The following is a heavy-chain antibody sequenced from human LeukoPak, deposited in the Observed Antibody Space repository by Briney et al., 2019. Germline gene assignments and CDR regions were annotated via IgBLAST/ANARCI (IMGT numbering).Heavy chain of an antibody. CDR1: GGSFSGYY. D-gene: IGHD3-9*01. J-gene: IGHJ3*02. Sequence: SETLSLTCALYGGSFSGYYWSWIRQPPGKGLEWIGEINHSGSTNYSPSLKSRVIISLDTSKNQFSLKLSSVTAADTAVYYCARGSRLTGTFDIWGQGTMVTVSS. CDR3: ARGSRLTGTFDI. CDR2: INHSGST. V-gene: IGHV4-34*01.